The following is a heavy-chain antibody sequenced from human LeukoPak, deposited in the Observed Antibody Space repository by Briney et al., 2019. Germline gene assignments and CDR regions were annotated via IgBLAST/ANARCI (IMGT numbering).Heavy chain of an antibody. CDR2: ICYDGSNK. CDR1: GFTFSSYG. V-gene: IGHV3-33*01. J-gene: IGHJ4*02. CDR3: ARDTYYYDSSGYYFDY. D-gene: IGHD3-22*01. Sequence: GGSLRLSCAASGFTFSSYGVHWVRQAPGKGLEWVAVICYDGSNKYYADSVKGRFTISRDNSKNTLDLQMNSLRAEDTAVYYCARDTYYYDSSGYYFDYWGQGTLVTVSS.